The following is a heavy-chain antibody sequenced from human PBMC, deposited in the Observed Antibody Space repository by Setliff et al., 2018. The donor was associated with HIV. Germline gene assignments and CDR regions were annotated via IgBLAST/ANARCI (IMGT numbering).Heavy chain of an antibody. CDR3: AAGFRGLDGSWYGGWFAP. J-gene: IGHJ5*02. CDR1: GYTFTNYD. CDR2: INVGSGKT. V-gene: IGHV1-8*03. D-gene: IGHD6-13*01. Sequence: ASVKVSCKASGYTFTNYDINGVRQATGQGLEWMGWINVGSGKTQYSQEFQGRVTITRDTPATTVFMELKSLTVDDSAVYYCAAGFRGLDGSWYGGWFAPWGQGTVVTVSS.